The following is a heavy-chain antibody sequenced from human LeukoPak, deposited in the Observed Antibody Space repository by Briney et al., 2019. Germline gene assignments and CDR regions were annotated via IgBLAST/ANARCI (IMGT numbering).Heavy chain of an antibody. V-gene: IGHV3-23*01. Sequence: GGSPRLSCAASGITLSRYAMSWGRQDPRERPEWGSAISGSGGSTHNADSVKGRFTISRDNSKNTLYLQMNSLRAEDTAVYYCAKDQGYCSGGSCYSRAIYCMDVWGQGTTVTVPS. CDR3: AKDQGYCSGGSCYSRAIYCMDV. CDR1: GITLSRYA. CDR2: ISGSGGST. D-gene: IGHD2-15*01. J-gene: IGHJ6*02.